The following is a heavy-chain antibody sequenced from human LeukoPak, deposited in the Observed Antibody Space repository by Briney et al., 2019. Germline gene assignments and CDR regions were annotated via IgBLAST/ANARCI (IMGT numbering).Heavy chain of an antibody. CDR1: GFTFSSYA. V-gene: IGHV3-23*01. D-gene: IGHD3-3*01. J-gene: IGHJ3*02. CDR2: ISGSGGST. Sequence: GGSLRLSCAASGFTFSSYAMSWVRQAPGKGLEWVSAISGSGGSTYYADSVKGRFTISRDNSKNTLYLQMNSLRAEDTAVYYCARHGDFWSGYYTIWGQGAMVTVSS. CDR3: ARHGDFWSGYYTI.